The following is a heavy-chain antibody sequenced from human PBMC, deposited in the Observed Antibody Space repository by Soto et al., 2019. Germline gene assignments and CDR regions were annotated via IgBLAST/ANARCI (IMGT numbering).Heavy chain of an antibody. CDR3: AQTLGLAVSGPGRFDL. Sequence: QVQLVQSGAEVKKPASSVKVSCKASGGTFSRYAISWVRQAPGQGLEWLGGITPLFGTPNYAQSFQGGLTHRLRTPTYAHRLQGMHINTADEHTSTVDMELRSLRSEAAAVYYCAQTLGLAVSGPGRFDLWGRGTLVTVTS. CDR2: ITPLFGTP. J-gene: IGHJ2*01. V-gene: IGHV1-69*12. CDR1: GGTFSRYA. D-gene: IGHD6-19*01.